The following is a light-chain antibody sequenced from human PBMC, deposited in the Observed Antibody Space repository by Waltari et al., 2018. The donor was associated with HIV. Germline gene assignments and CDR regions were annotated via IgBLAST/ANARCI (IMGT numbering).Light chain of an antibody. CDR3: QQYNSYPTS. J-gene: IGKJ1*01. CDR1: QSISSW. V-gene: IGKV1-5*03. CDR2: KAS. Sequence: DIQMTQSPSTLSASVGDRVTITCRASQSISSWLAWYQQTPGKAPKLLIYKASSLESGVPSRFSGSGSGTEFTLTISSLQPDEFATYYCQQYNSYPTSFGQGTKVEIK.